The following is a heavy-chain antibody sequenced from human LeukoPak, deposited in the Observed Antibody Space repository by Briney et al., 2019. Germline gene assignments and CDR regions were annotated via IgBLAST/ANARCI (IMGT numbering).Heavy chain of an antibody. D-gene: IGHD2-2*02. CDR2: IYSGGST. CDR3: ARADIVVVPAAIATGWFDP. V-gene: IGHV3-53*05. Sequence: GGSVSLSCAASGFTVSSNYVSWVRQAPGRGLEWGLVIYSGGSTYNADSVKGRFTIYRDNSKNTLYIQMNSLRSAETAVYYCARADIVVVPAAIATGWFDPWGQGTLVTVSS. J-gene: IGHJ5*01. CDR1: GFTVSSNY.